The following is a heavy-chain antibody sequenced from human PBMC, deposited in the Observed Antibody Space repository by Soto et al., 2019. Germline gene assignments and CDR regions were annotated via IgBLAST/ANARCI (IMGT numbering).Heavy chain of an antibody. J-gene: IGHJ5*02. CDR1: GFTFSTYG. CDR3: AKNVKWFGELFSWFDP. D-gene: IGHD3-10*01. V-gene: IGHV3-21*04. CDR2: ISDSGHYI. Sequence: PVGSLRLSCAASGFTFSTYGMNWVRQAPGKGLEWLSSISDSGHYIYYADSVKGRFTISRDNAKNSLFLQMNSLRGEDTAVYYCAKNVKWFGELFSWFDPWGQGTLVTVSS.